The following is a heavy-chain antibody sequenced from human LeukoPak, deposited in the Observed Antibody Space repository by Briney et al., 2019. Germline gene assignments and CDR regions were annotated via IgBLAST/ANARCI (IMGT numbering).Heavy chain of an antibody. CDR1: GYTFATYG. J-gene: IGHJ3*02. D-gene: IGHD3-22*01. V-gene: IGHV1-18*01. Sequence: ASVKVSCKASGYTFATYGISWVRQAPGQGLEWMGWISAYNGNTDYAQKFQDRVTMTTDTSTSTAYMELRSLRSDDTAVYSCARGTYYFDSNGYYYVRAFDIWGQGTMVTVSA. CDR2: ISAYNGNT. CDR3: ARGTYYFDSNGYYYVRAFDI.